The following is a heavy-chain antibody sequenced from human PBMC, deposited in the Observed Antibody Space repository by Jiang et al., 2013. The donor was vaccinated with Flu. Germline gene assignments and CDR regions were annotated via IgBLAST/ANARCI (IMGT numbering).Heavy chain of an antibody. CDR2: IYYSGST. J-gene: IGHJ4*02. CDR1: GDSISGSSYY. Sequence: LLKPSETLSLTCTVSGDSISGSSYYWGWVRQPPGKGLEWIGSIYYSGSTHYNPSLKSRVTMSVDTSKNQFSLKLNSVTAAGTAVYSCARLRVQNQYCIITSCYYFDYWGQGTLVTVSS. CDR3: ARLRVQNQYCIITSCYYFDY. V-gene: IGHV4-39*01. D-gene: IGHD2-2*01.